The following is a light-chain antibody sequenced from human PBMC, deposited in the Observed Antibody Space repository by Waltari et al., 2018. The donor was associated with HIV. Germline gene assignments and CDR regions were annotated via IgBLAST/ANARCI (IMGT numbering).Light chain of an antibody. V-gene: IGLV3-10*01. Sequence: SYELTQPPSVSVSPGHTARITCSGAALPKKSAYWYQQKSGQAPVLVIYEDSKRPSGIPERFAGSSSGTVATLTISGAQVEDESDYYCYSTDTSGHHRVFGGGTKLTVL. CDR2: EDS. CDR3: YSTDTSGHHRV. J-gene: IGLJ2*01. CDR1: ALPKKS.